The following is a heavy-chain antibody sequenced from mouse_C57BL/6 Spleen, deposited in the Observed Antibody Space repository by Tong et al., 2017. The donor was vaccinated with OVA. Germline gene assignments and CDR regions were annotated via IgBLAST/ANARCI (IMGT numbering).Heavy chain of an antibody. D-gene: IGHD1-1*01. CDR1: GYTFTSYT. CDR3: ARSNGSRYYFDY. Sequence: VQLQESGAELARPGASVKMSCKASGYTFTSYTMHWVKQRPGQGLEWIGYINPSSGYTKYNQKFKDKATLTADKSSSTAYMQLSSLTSEDSAVYYCARSNGSRYYFDYWGQGTTLTVSS. J-gene: IGHJ2*01. V-gene: IGHV1-4*01. CDR2: INPSSGYT.